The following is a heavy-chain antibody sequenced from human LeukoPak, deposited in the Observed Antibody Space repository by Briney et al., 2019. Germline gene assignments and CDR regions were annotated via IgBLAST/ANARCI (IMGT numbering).Heavy chain of an antibody. CDR3: AELGITMIGGV. V-gene: IGHV3-23*01. D-gene: IGHD3-10*02. J-gene: IGHJ6*04. Sequence: GGSLRLSCAASGFTFSTYAMSWVRQAPGKGLEWVSAIGGSGGSTYYADSVKGRFTISRDNAKNSLYLQMNSLRAEDTAVYYCAELGITMIGGVWGKETTVTISS. CDR1: GFTFSTYA. CDR2: IGGSGGST.